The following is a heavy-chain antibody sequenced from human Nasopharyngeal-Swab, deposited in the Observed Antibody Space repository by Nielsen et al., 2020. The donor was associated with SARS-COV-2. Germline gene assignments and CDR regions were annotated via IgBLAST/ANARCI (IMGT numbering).Heavy chain of an antibody. Sequence: ASVQVSCKASGYTFTSYYMHWVRQAPGQGLEWMGIINPSGGSTSYAQKFQGRVTMTRDTSTSTVYMELSSLRSEDTAVYYCARLSRGCSSTSCYNAFDIWGQGTMVTVSS. CDR1: GYTFTSYY. CDR2: INPSGGST. D-gene: IGHD2-2*02. V-gene: IGHV1-46*01. CDR3: ARLSRGCSSTSCYNAFDI. J-gene: IGHJ3*02.